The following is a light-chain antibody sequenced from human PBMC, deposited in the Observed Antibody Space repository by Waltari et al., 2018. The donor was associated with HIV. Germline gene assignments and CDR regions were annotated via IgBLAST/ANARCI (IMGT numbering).Light chain of an antibody. V-gene: IGKV1-39*01. CDR3: QQNYRLPLT. CDR2: IAS. Sequence: DIQMTQSPSSLSASVGDRVTITCRASQTITTYLNWYQLKPGKAPKLLIVIASNLHSGVPSRFSGSGSGTDFTLTISTLQPEDFATYYCQQNYRLPLTVGGGTKVEI. CDR1: QTITTY. J-gene: IGKJ4*01.